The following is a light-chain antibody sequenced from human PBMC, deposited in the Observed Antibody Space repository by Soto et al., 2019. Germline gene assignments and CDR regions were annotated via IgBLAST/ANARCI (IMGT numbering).Light chain of an antibody. Sequence: ELVMTQSPATLSVSPGERATLSCRASQSVSSNLAWYQQKPGQAPSLLIYGASTRATGIPARFSGSASGTEFSLPISSLQSEDFAVYYCQHYNNWPETFGQGTKGISN. J-gene: IGKJ1*01. CDR2: GAS. V-gene: IGKV3-15*01. CDR1: QSVSSN. CDR3: QHYNNWPET.